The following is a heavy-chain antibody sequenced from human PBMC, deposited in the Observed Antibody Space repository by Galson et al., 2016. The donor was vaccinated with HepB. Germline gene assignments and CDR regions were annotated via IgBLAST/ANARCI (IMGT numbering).Heavy chain of an antibody. CDR1: GFTFSDYF. Sequence: SLRLSCAASGFTFSDYFMDWVRQVPGKGLEWVGRSRNRTRDYSTEYAAPVRGRFIISRDNSGGSLFLQMNSLKTEDTAVYYCVRDRDWTYDYWGRGTLVTVSS. J-gene: IGHJ4*02. CDR3: VRDRDWTYDY. V-gene: IGHV3-72*01. CDR2: SRNRTRDYST. D-gene: IGHD2-21*01.